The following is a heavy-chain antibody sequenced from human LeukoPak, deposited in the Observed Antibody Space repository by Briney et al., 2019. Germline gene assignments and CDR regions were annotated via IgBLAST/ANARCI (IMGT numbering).Heavy chain of an antibody. CDR2: IDPSDSYT. D-gene: IGHD2-2*01. V-gene: IGHV5-10-1*01. CDR1: GYGFTSYW. Sequence: GESLKISCKGSGYGFTSYWISWVRQMPGKGLEWMGRIDPSDSYTNYSPSFQGHVTISADKSISTAYLQWSSLKASDTAMYYCARVWYCSSSSCYQIDYWGQGTLATVSS. J-gene: IGHJ4*02. CDR3: ARVWYCSSSSCYQIDY.